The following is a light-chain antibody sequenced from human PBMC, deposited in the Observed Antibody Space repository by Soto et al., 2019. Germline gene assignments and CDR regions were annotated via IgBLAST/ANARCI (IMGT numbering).Light chain of an antibody. CDR2: HAS. J-gene: IGKJ5*01. Sequence: EIVLTQSPATLSLSPGERATLSCRASQSISNYLAWYQQKPGQAPRLLIYHASNRATGIPARFSGSVSGTDFALTISSVEPEDFAIYYCQQRTNWPPSTFGQGTRLEIK. CDR3: QQRTNWPPST. V-gene: IGKV3-11*01. CDR1: QSISNY.